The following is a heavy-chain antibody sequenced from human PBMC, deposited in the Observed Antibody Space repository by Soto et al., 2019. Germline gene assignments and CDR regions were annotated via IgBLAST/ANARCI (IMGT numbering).Heavy chain of an antibody. V-gene: IGHV4-34*01. CDR2: SNHSLSR. CDR3: AIFCLVNYDSSGSFAY. D-gene: IGHD3-22*01. J-gene: IGHJ4*02. CDR1: GGSFSGYY. Sequence: PSETLSLTCAVYGGSFSGYYWCWVRLRPGKGLEWVGVSNHSLSRNYNPSLKLRVTISVDTYKNQFYLKLSSVNAADTAVYYCAIFCLVNYDSSGSFAYWGQGTLVTVSS.